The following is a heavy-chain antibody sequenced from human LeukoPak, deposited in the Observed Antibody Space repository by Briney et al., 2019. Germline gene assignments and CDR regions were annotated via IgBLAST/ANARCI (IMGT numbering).Heavy chain of an antibody. CDR3: ARLGYYDSSGPRPFDY. J-gene: IGHJ4*02. Sequence: PSETLSLTCTVSGGSISSYYWSWIRQPPGKGLEWIGYIYYSGSTNYNPSLKSRVTISVDTSKNQFSLKLSSVTAADTAVYYCARLGYYDSSGPRPFDYWGQGTLVTVSS. CDR2: IYYSGST. D-gene: IGHD3-22*01. CDR1: GGSISSYY. V-gene: IGHV4-59*08.